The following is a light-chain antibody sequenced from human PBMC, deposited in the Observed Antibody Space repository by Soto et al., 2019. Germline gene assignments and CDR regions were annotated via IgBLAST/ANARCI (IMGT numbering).Light chain of an antibody. J-gene: IGKJ5*01. Sequence: DIQLTQSPSFLSASIGDRVSITCRASQGISNFLAWYQQKPGEAPKLMIHTASTLQTGDPSRFSGSGSGTEFTFTISSLQPEDFATYYCQQRHSYPITFGQGTRLEIK. V-gene: IGKV1-9*01. CDR1: QGISNF. CDR2: TAS. CDR3: QQRHSYPIT.